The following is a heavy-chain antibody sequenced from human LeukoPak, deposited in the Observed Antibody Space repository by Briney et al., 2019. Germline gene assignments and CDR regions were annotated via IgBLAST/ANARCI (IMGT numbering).Heavy chain of an antibody. CDR1: GYTFTTYG. J-gene: IGHJ4*02. V-gene: IGHV1-18*01. Sequence: GASVKVSCKASGYTFTTYGISWVRQAPGQGLEWMGWICANNGNTNYARKLQGRVTMTTDTSTSTAYMELRSLRSDDSAVYFCARDEKEYCTSASYYFDYWGQGTLVTVSS. CDR2: ICANNGNT. D-gene: IGHD2-2*01. CDR3: ARDEKEYCTSASYYFDY.